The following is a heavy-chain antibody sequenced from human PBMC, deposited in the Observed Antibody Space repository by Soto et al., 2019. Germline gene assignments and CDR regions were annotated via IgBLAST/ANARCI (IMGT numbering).Heavy chain of an antibody. CDR1: GGSISSGSYY. Sequence: PSETLSLTCTVSGGSISSGSYYWNWIRQHPGKGLEWIGYIYYSGSTYYTPSLKSRVTISVDTSKNQFSLKLSSVTAADTAVYYCARDRIYLHGSGSLLRPGLTYYYYYGMDVWGQGTTVT. CDR2: IYYSGST. CDR3: ARDRIYLHGSGSLLRPGLTYYYYYGMDV. V-gene: IGHV4-31*03. D-gene: IGHD3-10*01. J-gene: IGHJ6*02.